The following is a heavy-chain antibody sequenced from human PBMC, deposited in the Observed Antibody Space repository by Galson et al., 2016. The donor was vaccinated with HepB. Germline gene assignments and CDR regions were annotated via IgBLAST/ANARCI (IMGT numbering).Heavy chain of an antibody. J-gene: IGHJ3*01. D-gene: IGHD1-1*01. CDR2: INPKTGGA. CDR1: GYIFTDKY. CDR3: ARVKWPERAYDV. V-gene: IGHV1-2*02. Sequence: SVKVSCKASGYIFTDKYLHWVRQAPGQGLEWMGWINPKTGGANSAQKFKGRVTMTRDTSISTAYLEVSRLTSDDTAVYFCARVKWPERAYDVWGQGTMVTVSS.